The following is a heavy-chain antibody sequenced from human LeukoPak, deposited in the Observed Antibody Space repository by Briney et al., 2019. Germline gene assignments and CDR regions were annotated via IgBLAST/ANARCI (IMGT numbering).Heavy chain of an antibody. J-gene: IGHJ5*02. V-gene: IGHV1-69*06. Sequence: GASVKVSCKVSGYTLTELSMHWVRQAPGKGLEWMGGIIPIFGTANYAQKFQGRVTITADKSTSTAYMELSSLRSEDTAVYYCAREGTMIGTWGQGTLVTVSS. CDR3: AREGTMIGT. D-gene: IGHD3-22*01. CDR2: IIPIFGTA. CDR1: GYTLTELS.